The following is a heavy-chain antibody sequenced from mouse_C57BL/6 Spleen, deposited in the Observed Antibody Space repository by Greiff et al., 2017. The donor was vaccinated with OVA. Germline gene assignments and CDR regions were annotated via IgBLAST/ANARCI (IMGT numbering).Heavy chain of an antibody. CDR2: IDPNSGGT. D-gene: IGHD1-1*01. V-gene: IGHV1-72*01. Sequence: QVQLKQPGAELVKPGASVKLSCKASGYTFTSYWMHWVKQRPGRGLEWIGRIDPNSGGTKYNEKFKSKATLTVDKPSSTAYMQLSSLTSEDSAVYYCAREGDYYYGSSSPTGYWGQGTTLTVSA. CDR1: GYTFTSYW. CDR3: AREGDYYYGSSSPTGY. J-gene: IGHJ2*01.